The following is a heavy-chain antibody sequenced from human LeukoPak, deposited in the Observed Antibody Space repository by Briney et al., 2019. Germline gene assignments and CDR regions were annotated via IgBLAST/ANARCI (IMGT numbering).Heavy chain of an antibody. CDR1: GFTFSSYE. J-gene: IGHJ4*02. Sequence: GGSLRLSCAASGFTFSSYEMNWVRQAPGKGLEWVSYISSSGSTIYYADSVKGRFTISRDNAKNSLYLQMNSLRAEYTAVYYCASGLRWYPVDYWGQGTLVTVSS. CDR3: ASGLRWYPVDY. D-gene: IGHD4-23*01. V-gene: IGHV3-48*03. CDR2: ISSSGSTI.